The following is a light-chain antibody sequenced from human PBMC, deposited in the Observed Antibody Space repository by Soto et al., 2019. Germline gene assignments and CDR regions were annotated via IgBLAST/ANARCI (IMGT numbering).Light chain of an antibody. Sequence: EIVLTQSPGTLSLSPGERATLSCRASQSVSSSHLVWYQQKPGQAPRLLIYSASSRATGIPDRFSGSGSGTDFTLTISRLEPEDFAVYYCQQYGSSPPITFGQGTRLEIK. CDR1: QSVSSSH. CDR3: QQYGSSPPIT. J-gene: IGKJ5*01. CDR2: SAS. V-gene: IGKV3-20*01.